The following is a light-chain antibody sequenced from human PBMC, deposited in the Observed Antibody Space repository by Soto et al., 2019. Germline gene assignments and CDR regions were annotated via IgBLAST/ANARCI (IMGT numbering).Light chain of an antibody. V-gene: IGKV3-20*01. CDR1: QSVSSTY. J-gene: IGKJ1*01. Sequence: EIVLTQSPDTLSLFPGERATLSCRASQSVSSTYLAWYQQKLGQAPRLLIFGASSWATGIPDRFSGSGSGTDFTLTISRLEPEDFAVYYCQQYGSSRWTFGQGTKVDIK. CDR2: GAS. CDR3: QQYGSSRWT.